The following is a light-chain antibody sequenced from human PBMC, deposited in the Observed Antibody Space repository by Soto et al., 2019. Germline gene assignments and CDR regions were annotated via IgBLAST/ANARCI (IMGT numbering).Light chain of an antibody. CDR2: GAS. CDR3: QHYGTSRVA. V-gene: IGKV3-20*01. CDR1: QSVSSNS. Sequence: EIVLTQSPGTLSLSPGERATLSCRASQSVSSNSLAWYQQKPGQAPRLLIYGASSRATGVPDRFSISGSGTDFTLTISRLEPEDIAVYSCQHYGTSRVAFGPGTKVEIK. J-gene: IGKJ3*01.